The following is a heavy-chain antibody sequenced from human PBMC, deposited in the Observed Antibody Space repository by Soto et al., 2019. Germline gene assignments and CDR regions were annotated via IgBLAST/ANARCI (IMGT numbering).Heavy chain of an antibody. J-gene: IGHJ4*02. CDR3: AIWDYDSSGHGGRDY. Sequence: QVQLVESGGGVVQPGRSLRLSCAASGFTFSSYGMHWVRQAPGKGLEWVAVISYDGSNKYYADSVKGRFTISRDNSKNTQYLQMNSLRAEDTAVYYCAIWDYDSSGHGGRDYWGQGTLVTVSS. CDR2: ISYDGSNK. D-gene: IGHD3-22*01. V-gene: IGHV3-30*03. CDR1: GFTFSSYG.